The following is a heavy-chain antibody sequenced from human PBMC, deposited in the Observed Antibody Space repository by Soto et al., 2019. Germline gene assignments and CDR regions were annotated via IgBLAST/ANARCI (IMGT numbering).Heavy chain of an antibody. Sequence: GASVKVSCKASGFTFTSSAVQWVRQARGQRLEWIGWIVVGSGNTNYAQKFQERVTITRDMSTSTAYMELSSLRSEDTAVYYCTTDYIGYYGMDVWGQGTTVTVSS. CDR2: IVVGSGNT. CDR1: GFTFTSSA. D-gene: IGHD2-15*01. CDR3: TTDYIGYYGMDV. V-gene: IGHV1-58*01. J-gene: IGHJ6*02.